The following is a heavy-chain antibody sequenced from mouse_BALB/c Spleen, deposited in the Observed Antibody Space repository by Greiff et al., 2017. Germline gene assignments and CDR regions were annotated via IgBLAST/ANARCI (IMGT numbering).Heavy chain of an antibody. CDR2: ISYSGST. D-gene: IGHD1-1*01. V-gene: IGHV3-2*02. CDR1: GYSITSDYA. CDR3: ARGGSSYPWFAY. J-gene: IGHJ3*01. Sequence: VQLQQSGPGLVKPSQSLSLTCTVTGYSITSDYAWNWIRQFPGNKLEWMGYISYSGSTSYNPSLKSRISITRDTSKNQFFLQLNSVTTEDTATYYCARGGSSYPWFAYWGQGTLVTVSA.